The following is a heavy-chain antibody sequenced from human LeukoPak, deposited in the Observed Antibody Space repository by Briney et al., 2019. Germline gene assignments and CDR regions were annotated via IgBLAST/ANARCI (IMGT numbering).Heavy chain of an antibody. V-gene: IGHV3-23*01. CDR2: ISGTGDNT. CDR3: ARSYYYDSSGYYYPFDY. Sequence: PGGSLRLSCAASGFTFSSYAMSWVRQAPGKGLEWVSAISGTGDNTFYADSVKGRFTISRDNAKNTLYLQMNSLRAEDTAVYYCARSYYYDSSGYYYPFDYWGQGTLVTVSS. D-gene: IGHD3-22*01. CDR1: GFTFSSYA. J-gene: IGHJ4*02.